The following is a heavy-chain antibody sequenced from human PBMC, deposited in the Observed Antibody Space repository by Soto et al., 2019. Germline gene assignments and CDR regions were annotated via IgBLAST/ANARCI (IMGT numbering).Heavy chain of an antibody. D-gene: IGHD6-6*01. V-gene: IGHV6-1*01. CDR2: TYYRSKWYN. Sequence: QSQTLSLTCAISGDSVSSNSAAWNWIRQSPSRGLEWLGRTYYRSKWYNDYAVSVKSRITINPDTSKNQFSLQLNSVTPEDTAVYYCARGLPAGPDSSSRWNDRYYYYYGMDVWGQGTTVTVSS. CDR3: ARGLPAGPDSSSRWNDRYYYYYGMDV. J-gene: IGHJ6*02. CDR1: GDSVSSNSAA.